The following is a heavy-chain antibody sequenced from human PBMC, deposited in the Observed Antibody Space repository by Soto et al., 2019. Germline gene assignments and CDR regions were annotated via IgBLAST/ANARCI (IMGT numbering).Heavy chain of an antibody. CDR2: IWYDGSNK. V-gene: IGHV3-33*01. CDR1: GFSFSSYG. D-gene: IGHD6-13*01. CDR3: ARVAEAAGGNYYYYYMAF. Sequence: GGSLRLSCAASGFSFSSYGMHWVRQAPGKGLEWVAVIWYDGSNKYYADSVKGRFTISRDNSKSALYLQLNTLRAEDTAVYYCARVAEAAGGNYYYYYMAFWGKGTKVTVS. J-gene: IGHJ6*03.